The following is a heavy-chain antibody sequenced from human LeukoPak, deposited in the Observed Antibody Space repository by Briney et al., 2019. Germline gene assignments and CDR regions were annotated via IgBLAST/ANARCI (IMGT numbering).Heavy chain of an antibody. J-gene: IGHJ5*02. D-gene: IGHD3-3*01. Sequence: ASVKVSCKASGYTFTSYGISWVRQAPGQGLEWMGWISAYNGNSNYAQKLQGRVTMTTDTSTSTAYMELRSLRSDDTAVYYCARQDDFWSGYYTGFDPWGQGTLVTVSS. CDR3: ARQDDFWSGYYTGFDP. V-gene: IGHV1-18*01. CDR1: GYTFTSYG. CDR2: ISAYNGNS.